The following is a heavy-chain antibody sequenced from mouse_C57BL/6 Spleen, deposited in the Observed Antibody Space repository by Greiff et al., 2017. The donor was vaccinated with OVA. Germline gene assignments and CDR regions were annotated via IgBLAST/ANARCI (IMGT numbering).Heavy chain of an antibody. J-gene: IGHJ4*01. CDR2: ISSGGDYT. V-gene: IGHV5S21*01. D-gene: IGHD2-1*01. CDR1: GFTFSSYA. Sequence: EVKLMESGAGLVKPGGSLKLSCAASGFTFSSYAMSWVRQTPEKRLEWVAYISSGGDYTYYADTVKGRFTISIDNARNTLYLQMSSLKSEDTAMYYCARSEGNYGDYAMDYWGQGTSVTVSS. CDR3: ARSEGNYGDYAMDY.